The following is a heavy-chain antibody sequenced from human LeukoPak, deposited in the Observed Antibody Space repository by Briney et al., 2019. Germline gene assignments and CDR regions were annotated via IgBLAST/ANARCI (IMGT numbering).Heavy chain of an antibody. CDR2: ITADGGTT. Sequence: GGSLRLSCAVSGFTFSTKSMNWVRQAPGKGLEWVSYITADGGTTYYADSVKGRFTISRDNAKNSLYLQMNSLRDEDTAVYYCASRDYFDYWGQGTLVTVSS. CDR1: GFTFSTKS. V-gene: IGHV3-48*02. J-gene: IGHJ4*02. CDR3: ASRDYFDY.